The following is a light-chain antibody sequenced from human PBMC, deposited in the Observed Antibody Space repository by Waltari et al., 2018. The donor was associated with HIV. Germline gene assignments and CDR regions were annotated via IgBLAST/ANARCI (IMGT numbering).Light chain of an antibody. CDR3: QQYKYWPPWT. J-gene: IGKJ1*01. CDR1: QRVRYN. CDR2: GAS. Sequence: EIVMTQSPATLSVSLGERATLSCRASQRVRYNLAWYQQKPGQPPKLLIYGASTRATCIPARFSASGSGTEFTLTISSLQSEDFAVYYCQQYKYWPPWTFGQGTKVDIK. V-gene: IGKV3-15*01.